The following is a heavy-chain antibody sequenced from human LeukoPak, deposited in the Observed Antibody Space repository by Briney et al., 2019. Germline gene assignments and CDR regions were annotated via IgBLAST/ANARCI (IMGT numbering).Heavy chain of an antibody. V-gene: IGHV1-2*02. D-gene: IGHD3-10*01. CDR1: GYTFTGYY. Sequence: ASVKVSCKASGYTFTGYYMHWVRQAPGQGLEWMGWINPNSGGTVYAQKFQGRVTMTRDTSISTAYMELSRLRSDDAAVYYCARDGGYYGSGVEAEFDYWGQGTLVTVSS. CDR3: ARDGGYYGSGVEAEFDY. J-gene: IGHJ4*02. CDR2: INPNSGGT.